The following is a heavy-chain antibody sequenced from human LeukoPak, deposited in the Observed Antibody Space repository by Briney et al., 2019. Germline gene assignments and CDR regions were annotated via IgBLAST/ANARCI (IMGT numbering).Heavy chain of an antibody. CDR2: ISYDGSNK. CDR3: ARGGPTTYYYMDV. CDR1: GFTFSSYG. D-gene: IGHD1-14*01. Sequence: GRSLRLSCAASGFTFSSYGMHWVRQAPGKGLEWVAVISYDGSNKYYADSVKGRFTISRENAKNSLYLQMNSLRAGDTAVYYCARGGPTTYYYMDVWGKGTTVTISS. V-gene: IGHV3-30*03. J-gene: IGHJ6*03.